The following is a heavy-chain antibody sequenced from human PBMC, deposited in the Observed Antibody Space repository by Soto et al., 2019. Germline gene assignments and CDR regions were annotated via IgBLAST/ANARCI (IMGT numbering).Heavy chain of an antibody. V-gene: IGHV3-74*01. CDR1: GFTFGSYW. J-gene: IGHJ6*02. CDR2: IDSDGSST. CDR3: ARVRPFGIYG. Sequence: EVQLVESGGGLVQPGGSLRVSCAASGFTFGSYWMNWVRQAPGKGLVWVSRIDSDGSSTTYADCVKGRFTTARDTAKNTLYLQMRSLRVQDTAVYYCARVRPFGIYGRGQGTTVT.